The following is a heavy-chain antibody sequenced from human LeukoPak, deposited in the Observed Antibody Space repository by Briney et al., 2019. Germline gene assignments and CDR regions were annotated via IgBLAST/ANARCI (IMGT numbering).Heavy chain of an antibody. CDR2: IKPDGNER. V-gene: IGHV3-7*03. CDR3: TRDLAAVPGPRMDV. CDR1: GFSFSSYY. D-gene: IGHD6-19*01. J-gene: IGHJ6*02. Sequence: GGSLRLSCAASGFSFSSYYMSWVRQAPGKGLEWVALIKPDGNERYYVDSVKGRFTISRDNARNSLYLRMDSLRDDDTAMYFCTRDLAAVPGPRMDVWGQGTTVTVSS.